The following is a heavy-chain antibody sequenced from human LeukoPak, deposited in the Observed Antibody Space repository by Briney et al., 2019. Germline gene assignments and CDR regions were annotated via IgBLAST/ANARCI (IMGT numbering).Heavy chain of an antibody. CDR1: GYTFTGYY. D-gene: IGHD1-20*01. V-gene: IGHV1-2*04. Sequence: ASVKVSCKASGYTFTGYYMHWVRQAPGQGLEWMGWINPNSGGTDYAQKFQGWVTMTRDTSISTAYMELSRLRSDDTAVYYCARGGITGTTRGPTRLNDAFDIWGQGTMVTVSS. J-gene: IGHJ3*02. CDR3: ARGGITGTTRGPTRLNDAFDI. CDR2: INPNSGGT.